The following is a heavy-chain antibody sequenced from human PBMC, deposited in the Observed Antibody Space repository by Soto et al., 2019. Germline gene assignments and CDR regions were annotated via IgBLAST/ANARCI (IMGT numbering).Heavy chain of an antibody. Sequence: GGSLRLSCAASGFAFSSCAVTWVRQAPGKGLECVSSISNSGGATFYADSVKGRFTVSRENSKNTLYLQMSSLRAEDTALYYCAKELSYNSGRPFDYWGQGTPVTVSS. J-gene: IGHJ4*02. CDR1: GFAFSSCA. D-gene: IGHD3-10*01. V-gene: IGHV3-23*01. CDR2: ISNSGGAT. CDR3: AKELSYNSGRPFDY.